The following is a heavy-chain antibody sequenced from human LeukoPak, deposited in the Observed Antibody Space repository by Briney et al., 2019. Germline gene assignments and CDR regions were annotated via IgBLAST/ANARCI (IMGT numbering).Heavy chain of an antibody. J-gene: IGHJ4*02. CDR2: ISAYNGNT. CDR1: GYTFTSYG. D-gene: IGHD6-19*01. Sequence: ASVKVSCKASGYTFTSYGISWARQAPGQGLEWMGWISAYNGNTNYAQKLQGRVTMTTDTSTSTAYMELRSLRSDDTAVYYCARFFGGYDELGYSSGWGFDYWGQGTLVTVSS. V-gene: IGHV1-18*01. CDR3: ARFFGGYDELGYSSGWGFDY.